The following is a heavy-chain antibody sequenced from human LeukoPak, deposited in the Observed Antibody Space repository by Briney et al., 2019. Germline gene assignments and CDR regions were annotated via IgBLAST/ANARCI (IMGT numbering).Heavy chain of an antibody. D-gene: IGHD5-18*01. J-gene: IGHJ6*03. CDR3: ARARGYSYGLYYYYYYMDV. CDR1: GGSFSGYY. CDR2: INHSGST. V-gene: IGHV4-34*01. Sequence: SETLSLTCAGYGGSFSGYYWSSIRQPPGKGLEWIGEINHSGSTNYNPSLKSRVTISVDTSKNQFSLKLSSVTAADTAVYYCARARGYSYGLYYYYYYMDVWGKGTTVTVSS.